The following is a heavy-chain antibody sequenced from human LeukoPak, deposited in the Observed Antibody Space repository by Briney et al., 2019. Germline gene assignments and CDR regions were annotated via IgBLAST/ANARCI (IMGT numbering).Heavy chain of an antibody. CDR3: ARDSDTSSWTL. Sequence: GASVKVSCKASGYTFTGDYIHCVRLAPGQGLEWMGWINPNTGGTNYAQKFQGRVTMTRDTSISTAYMELSRLRSDDTAVYYCARDSDTSSWTLWGQGTLVTVSS. J-gene: IGHJ4*02. CDR2: INPNTGGT. D-gene: IGHD6-13*01. CDR1: GYTFTGDY. V-gene: IGHV1-2*02.